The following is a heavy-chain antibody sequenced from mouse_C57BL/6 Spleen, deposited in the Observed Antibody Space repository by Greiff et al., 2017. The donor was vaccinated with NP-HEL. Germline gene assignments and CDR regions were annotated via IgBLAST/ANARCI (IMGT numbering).Heavy chain of an antibody. CDR1: GFSLTSYG. J-gene: IGHJ4*01. Sequence: VQLQQSGPGLVQPSQSLPITCTVSGFSLTSYGVHWVRQSPGKGLEWLGVIWSGGSTDYNAAFISRLSISKDNSKSQVFFKMNSLQADDTAIYYCARNYGSSYYAMDYWGQGTSVTVSS. V-gene: IGHV2-2*01. CDR3: ARNYGSSYYAMDY. CDR2: IWSGGST. D-gene: IGHD1-3*01.